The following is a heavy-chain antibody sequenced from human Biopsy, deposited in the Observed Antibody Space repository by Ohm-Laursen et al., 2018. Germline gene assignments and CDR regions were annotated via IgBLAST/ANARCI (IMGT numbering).Heavy chain of an antibody. J-gene: IGHJ3*01. D-gene: IGHD3-16*01. V-gene: IGHV3-33*06. CDR2: IWSSATYK. CDR3: VKDGGQTAPYSFDV. Sequence: SLRLSCAASGFTFSDHNMHWVRQAPGKGLEWVAFIWSSATYKAYADSVKGRFTVSGVNSKNTVYLQMNSLSADDTAIYSCVKDGGQTAPYSFDVWGQGTMVTVSS. CDR1: GFTFSDHN.